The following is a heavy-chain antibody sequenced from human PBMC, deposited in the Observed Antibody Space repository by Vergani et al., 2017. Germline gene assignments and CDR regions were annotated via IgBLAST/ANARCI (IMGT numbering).Heavy chain of an antibody. CDR2: IFYSGTT. CDR1: GGSISSGDHC. J-gene: IGHJ6*03. D-gene: IGHD6-25*01. Sequence: QVQLQDSGPGLVKPSQTLSLTCAVSGGSISSGDHCWTWIRQRPGKGLEWIGYIFYSGTTYDNPSLRSRLTISVDTSQNHFSLKLRSVTAADTAVYYCARVDTQVPATSHFYYMDVWGKGTTVVVSS. V-gene: IGHV4-31*11. CDR3: ARVDTQVPATSHFYYMDV.